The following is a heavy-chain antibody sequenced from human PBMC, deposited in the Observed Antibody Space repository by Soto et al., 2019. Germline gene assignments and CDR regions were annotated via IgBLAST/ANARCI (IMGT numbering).Heavy chain of an antibody. CDR2: ISYDGSNK. CDR3: AKERGGRGSMMFDY. D-gene: IGHD2-15*01. J-gene: IGHJ4*02. Sequence: VQLVESGGGVVQPGRSLRLSCAASGFTFSSYGMHWVRQAPGKGLEWVAVISYDGSNKYYADSVKGRFTISRDNSKNTLYLQMNSLRAEDTAVYYCAKERGGRGSMMFDYWGQGTLVTVSS. V-gene: IGHV3-30*18. CDR1: GFTFSSYG.